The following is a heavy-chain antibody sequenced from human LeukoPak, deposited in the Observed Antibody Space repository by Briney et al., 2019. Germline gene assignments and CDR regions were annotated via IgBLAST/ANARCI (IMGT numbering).Heavy chain of an antibody. CDR2: INPNTGDP. CDR1: GFIVAAYY. CDR3: ARDRNGQSTGAGDY. Sequence: ASLKVSCNASGFIVAAYYIHWVRLAPGQGLEWMGWINPNTGDPNYAQTFPGRISMTRDVSLSTDYLELPRVTSDDSATYYCARDRNGQSTGAGDYWGQGTLGTVSS. D-gene: IGHD1-26*01. J-gene: IGHJ4*02. V-gene: IGHV1-2*02.